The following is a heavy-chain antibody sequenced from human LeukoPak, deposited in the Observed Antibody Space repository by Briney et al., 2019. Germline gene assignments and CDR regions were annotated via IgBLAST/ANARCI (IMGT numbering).Heavy chain of an antibody. J-gene: IGHJ4*02. V-gene: IGHV1-8*02. CDR3: AKKYYDSSGCDY. Sequence: ASVKVSCKASGYTFTSYGISWVRQAPGQGLEWMGWMNPNSGNTGYAQKFQSRVTMTRNTSISTAYMELSSLRSEDTAVYYCAKKYYDSSGCDYWGQGTLVTVSS. CDR2: MNPNSGNT. D-gene: IGHD3-22*01. CDR1: GYTFTSYG.